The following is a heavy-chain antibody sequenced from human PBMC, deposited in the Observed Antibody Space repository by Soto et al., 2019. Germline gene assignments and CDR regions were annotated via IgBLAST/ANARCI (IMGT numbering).Heavy chain of an antibody. J-gene: IGHJ4*02. V-gene: IGHV1-46*03. Sequence: VASVKVSCKASGYIFTSSYLHWVLQAPGQGIEWMGWINPFDGSRMFAQSFQGRVTFTMDTSTSTVYMELSGLRSDDTAVYYCSGLDPAETTPIDHCCQATLVTVSS. CDR1: GYIFTSSY. CDR3: SGLDPAETTPIDH. CDR2: INPFDGSR. D-gene: IGHD2-15*01.